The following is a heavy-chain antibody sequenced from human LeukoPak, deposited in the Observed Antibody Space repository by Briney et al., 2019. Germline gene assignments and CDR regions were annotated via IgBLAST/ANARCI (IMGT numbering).Heavy chain of an antibody. CDR2: IYYSGST. D-gene: IGHD3-9*01. V-gene: IGHV4-39*01. CDR3: ARLGSSYDVFAGYYYYFDY. Sequence: SETLSLTCTVAGGSISSSSSYWGWIRQPPGKGLEWIGSIYYSGSTYYNPSLKSRVTISVDTSKNQFSLKLSSVTAADTAVYYCARLGSSYDVFAGYYYYFDYWGQGTLVTVSS. CDR1: GGSISSSSSY. J-gene: IGHJ4*02.